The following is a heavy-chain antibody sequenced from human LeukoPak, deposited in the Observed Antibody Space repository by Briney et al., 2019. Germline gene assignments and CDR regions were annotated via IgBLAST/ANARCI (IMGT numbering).Heavy chain of an antibody. CDR3: ARGGLYYFEY. CDR1: GCTFSEYS. CDR2: ITSSGTTI. V-gene: IGHV3-11*01. Sequence: PGWSLRLSCAASGCTFSEYSMSWLRQAPGKGLEWVSYITSSGTTIYYADSVKGRFTISRDNAKNSLYLQMNSLRAEDTAMYYCARGGLYYFEYWGQGTLVTVSS. J-gene: IGHJ4*02. D-gene: IGHD6-25*01.